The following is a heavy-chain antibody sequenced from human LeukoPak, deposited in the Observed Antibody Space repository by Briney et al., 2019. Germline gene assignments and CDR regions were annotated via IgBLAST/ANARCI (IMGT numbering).Heavy chain of an antibody. J-gene: IGHJ5*02. D-gene: IGHD6-13*01. Sequence: PSETLSLTCTVSGGSISSYYWSWIRQPPGKGLEWIGYIYYSGSTNYNSSLKSRVTISVDTSKNQFSLKLSSVTAADTAVYYCARSIAAAGTLFDPWGQGTLVTVSS. V-gene: IGHV4-59*01. CDR3: ARSIAAAGTLFDP. CDR2: IYYSGST. CDR1: GGSISSYY.